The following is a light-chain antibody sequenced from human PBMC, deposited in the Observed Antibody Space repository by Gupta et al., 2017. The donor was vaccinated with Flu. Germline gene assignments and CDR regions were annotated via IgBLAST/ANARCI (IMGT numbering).Light chain of an antibody. CDR1: QTISNY. Sequence: PSSLSLSLGDRATLTCQASQTISNYLTRHQQKSGQAPRLLIYDASNWATGIPARFRGSGSGTDFTFTISSLEPEDFAVYYCHRHSDLRVTFGPGTRVEIK. V-gene: IGKV3-11*01. CDR2: DAS. CDR3: HRHSDLRVT. J-gene: IGKJ4*01.